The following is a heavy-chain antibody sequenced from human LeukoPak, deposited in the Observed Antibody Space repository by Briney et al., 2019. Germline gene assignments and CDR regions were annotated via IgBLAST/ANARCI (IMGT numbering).Heavy chain of an antibody. V-gene: IGHV4-59*01. J-gene: IGHJ4*02. CDR2: ISYDGKT. CDR3: TKGYYEPFDC. CDR1: GASINSYR. Sequence: SETLSLTCNVSGASINSYRWNWIRQPPGKGLEWIGYISYDGKTNYNPSLKSRLTLSVDTSKNQFSLNLNSVTAADTARYYCTKGYYEPFDCRGQGTLVTVTS. D-gene: IGHD3-22*01.